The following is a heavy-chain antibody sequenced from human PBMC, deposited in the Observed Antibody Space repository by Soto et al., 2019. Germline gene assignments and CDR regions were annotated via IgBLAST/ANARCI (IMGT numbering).Heavy chain of an antibody. Sequence: QVQLQQWGAGLLKPSETLSLTCAVYGGSFSGYYWSWIRQPPGKGLEWIGEINHSGSTNYNPSLRSRVTMSVDSSKNQCSLKLSSVTAADTAVYYCARGLPPVVVVVAPKGWFDPWGQGTLVTVSS. V-gene: IGHV4-34*01. CDR2: INHSGST. CDR3: ARGLPPVVVVVAPKGWFDP. D-gene: IGHD2-15*01. J-gene: IGHJ5*02. CDR1: GGSFSGYY.